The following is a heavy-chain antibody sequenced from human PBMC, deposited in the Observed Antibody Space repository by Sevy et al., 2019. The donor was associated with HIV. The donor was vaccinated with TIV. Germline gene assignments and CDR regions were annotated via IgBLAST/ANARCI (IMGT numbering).Heavy chain of an antibody. D-gene: IGHD3-22*01. Sequence: ASVKVSCKVSGYTLTELSMHWVRQAPGKGLEWMGGFDPEDGETIYAQKFQGRVTMTADTSTDTAYMELSSLRSEDTAVYYCATDRYYYDSSVFHFSFDYWGQGTLVTVSS. CDR3: ATDRYYYDSSVFHFSFDY. V-gene: IGHV1-24*01. CDR1: GYTLTELS. CDR2: FDPEDGET. J-gene: IGHJ4*02.